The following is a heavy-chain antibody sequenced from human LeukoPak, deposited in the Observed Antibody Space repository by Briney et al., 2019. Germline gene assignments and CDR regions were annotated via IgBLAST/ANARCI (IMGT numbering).Heavy chain of an antibody. Sequence: GASLKISCKGSGYSFTNYWIGWVRQMPGKGLEWMGVIYPGDSDTRYSPSFQGQVTISADKSISTAYLQWSSLKASDTAMYYCARNSGNYYRAYFDYWGQGTLVTVSS. D-gene: IGHD1-26*01. V-gene: IGHV5-51*01. CDR1: GYSFTNYW. CDR2: IYPGDSDT. J-gene: IGHJ4*02. CDR3: ARNSGNYYRAYFDY.